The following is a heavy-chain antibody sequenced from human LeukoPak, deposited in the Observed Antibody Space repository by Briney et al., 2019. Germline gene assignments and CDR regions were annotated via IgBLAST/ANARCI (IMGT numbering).Heavy chain of an antibody. D-gene: IGHD6-13*01. CDR2: MYYRGTT. CDR1: RGSISSYF. J-gene: IGHJ4*02. CDR3: ATRVHGIAAAGDYYFDY. V-gene: IGHV4-59*01. Sequence: SETLSLTCTVSRGSISSYFWSWIRQPPGTGLGWIGYMYYRGTTNYDPSLKSRVTISIDTPNNQFSLKLSSVTAAHTAVYYCATRVHGIAAAGDYYFDYWGQGTLVTVSS.